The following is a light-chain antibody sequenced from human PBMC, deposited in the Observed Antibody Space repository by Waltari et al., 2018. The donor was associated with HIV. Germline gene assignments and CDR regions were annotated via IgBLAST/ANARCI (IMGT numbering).Light chain of an antibody. CDR1: ESIGDL. CDR3: QQASSFPHT. CDR2: SAS. Sequence: IQMTQSPSYVSASIADTVTISCRANESIGDLLAWYQQRPGEAPRLLFYSASRRDSAVSSKFFAFGADTDFTLTITGLESEDLATYYCQQASSFPHTFGGGTKV. J-gene: IGKJ4*01. V-gene: IGKV1-12*01.